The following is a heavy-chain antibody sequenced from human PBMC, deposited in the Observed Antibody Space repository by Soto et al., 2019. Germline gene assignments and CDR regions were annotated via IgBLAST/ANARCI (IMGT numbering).Heavy chain of an antibody. Sequence: PSETLSLTCTVSGGSISSGDYYWSWIRQPPGKGLEWIGYIYHSGNTYYNPSLKSRVTISVDTSKNQFSLKLSSVTAADTAVYYCARERPDGARLDPWGQGILVNVSS. CDR1: GGSISSGDYY. V-gene: IGHV4-30-4*01. CDR2: IYHSGNT. D-gene: IGHD6-6*01. J-gene: IGHJ5*02. CDR3: ARERPDGARLDP.